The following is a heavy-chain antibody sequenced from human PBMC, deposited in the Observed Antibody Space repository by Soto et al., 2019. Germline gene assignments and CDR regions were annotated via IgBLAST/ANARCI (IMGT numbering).Heavy chain of an antibody. CDR3: ARTGGSGADYHGMDV. Sequence: SETLSLTCTVSGGSISSYYWRWIRQPPGKGLEWIGYIYYSGSTNYNPSLKSRVTISVDTSKTQFSLKLSSVTAADTAVYYCARTGGSGADYHGMDVWGQGTTVTVSS. J-gene: IGHJ6*02. V-gene: IGHV4-59*01. CDR2: IYYSGST. CDR1: GGSISSYY. D-gene: IGHD3-10*01.